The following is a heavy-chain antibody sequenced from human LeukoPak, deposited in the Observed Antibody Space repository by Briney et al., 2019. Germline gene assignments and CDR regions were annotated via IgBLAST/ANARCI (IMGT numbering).Heavy chain of an antibody. CDR1: GGSISSGGYY. D-gene: IGHD5-18*01. Sequence: SETLSLTCTVSGGSISSGGYYWSWIRQPPGKGLEWIGYIYHSGSTYYNPSLKSRVTISVDRSKNQFSLKLSSVTAADTAVYYCARDTAMGEDMDVWGKGTTVTVSS. J-gene: IGHJ6*03. CDR2: IYHSGST. CDR3: ARDTAMGEDMDV. V-gene: IGHV4-30-2*01.